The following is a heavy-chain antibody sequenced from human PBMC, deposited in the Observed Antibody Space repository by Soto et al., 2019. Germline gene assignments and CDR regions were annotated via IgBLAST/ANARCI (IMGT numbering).Heavy chain of an antibody. CDR2: IIPIFGTA. CDR1: GGTFSSYA. CDR3: ARGQAAAGLFDY. J-gene: IGHJ4*02. D-gene: IGHD6-13*01. V-gene: IGHV1-69*13. Sequence: SVKVSCKASGGTFSSYAISWVRQAPGQGLEWMGGIIPIFGTANYAQKLQGRVTITADESTSTAYMELSSLRSEDTAVYYCARGQAAAGLFDYWGQGTLVTVSS.